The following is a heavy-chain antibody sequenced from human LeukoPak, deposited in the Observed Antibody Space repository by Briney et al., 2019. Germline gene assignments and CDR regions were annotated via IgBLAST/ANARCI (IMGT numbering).Heavy chain of an antibody. Sequence: GGSLRLSCAASGFTFSSYAMTWVRQAPGKGLEWVSSISGSGGSTSYAVSVKGRFTISRDNSKNTLYLQMNSLRAEDTAVYYCTTLVGAPTYWGQGTLVTVSS. D-gene: IGHD1-26*01. CDR2: ISGSGGST. V-gene: IGHV3-23*01. CDR1: GFTFSSYA. CDR3: TTLVGAPTY. J-gene: IGHJ4*02.